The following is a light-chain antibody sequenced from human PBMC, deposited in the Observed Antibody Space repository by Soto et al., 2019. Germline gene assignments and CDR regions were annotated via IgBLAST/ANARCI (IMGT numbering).Light chain of an antibody. CDR3: QQYGSSLWT. Sequence: EIVMTQSPATLSVSPGERATLSCRTSHSVDSTHLAWYQQKPGQAPRLLIYGASSRATGIPDRFSGSGSGTDFTLTISRLEPEDFAVYYCQQYGSSLWTFGQGTKVDIK. J-gene: IGKJ1*01. CDR2: GAS. CDR1: HSVDSTH. V-gene: IGKV3-20*01.